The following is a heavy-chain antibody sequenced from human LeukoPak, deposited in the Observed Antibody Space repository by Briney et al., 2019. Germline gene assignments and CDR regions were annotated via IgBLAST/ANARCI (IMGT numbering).Heavy chain of an antibody. D-gene: IGHD2/OR15-2a*01. V-gene: IGHV4-4*07. CDR2: IYNSGSI. CDR3: ARDRIVNWFDP. CDR1: GGSISGYY. Sequence: SETLSLTCTVSGGSISGYYWSWIRQPPGKGLEWIGRIYNSGSINYNPSLKSRVTISVDTSKNQFSLKLSSVTAADTAVYYCARDRIVNWFDPWGQGTLVTVSS. J-gene: IGHJ5*02.